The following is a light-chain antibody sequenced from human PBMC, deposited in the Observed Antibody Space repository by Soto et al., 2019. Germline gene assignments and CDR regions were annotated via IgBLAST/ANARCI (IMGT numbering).Light chain of an antibody. V-gene: IGKV3-20*01. Sequence: EVVLTQFPGTLPVSLGERATLSCRASQSVRNDYLAWYQQKRGQAPRLLIHGASTRATGIPDRFSGSGSGTDFILTISRVEPGDGAMYFCQQYGSLPKTFGQGTKVDIK. CDR3: QQYGSLPKT. CDR1: QSVRNDY. CDR2: GAS. J-gene: IGKJ1*01.